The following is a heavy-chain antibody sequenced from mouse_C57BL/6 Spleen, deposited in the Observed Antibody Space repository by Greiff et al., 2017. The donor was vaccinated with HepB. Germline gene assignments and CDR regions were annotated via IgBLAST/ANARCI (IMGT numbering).Heavy chain of an antibody. CDR2: INPNNGGT. CDR1: GYTFTDYN. J-gene: IGHJ4*01. CDR3: ARKLKDAMDY. V-gene: IGHV1-22*01. D-gene: IGHD1-3*01. Sequence: VQLKQSGPELVKPGASVKMSCKASGYTFTDYNMPWVKQSHGKSLEWIGYINPNNGGTSYNQKFKGKATLTVDKSSSTAYMELRSLTSEDSAVYYCARKLKDAMDYWGQGTTVTVSS.